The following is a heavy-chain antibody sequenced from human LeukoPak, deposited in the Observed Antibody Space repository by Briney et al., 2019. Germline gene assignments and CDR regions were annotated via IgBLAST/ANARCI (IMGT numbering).Heavy chain of an antibody. J-gene: IGHJ4*02. CDR2: IRYDGSNK. CDR1: GFTFSSYG. V-gene: IGHV3-30*02. D-gene: IGHD3-22*01. CDR3: ARDYYDSSPLDY. Sequence: GGSLRLSCAASGFTFSSYGMHWVRQAPGKGLEWVAFIRYDGSNKYYADSVKGRFTISRDNAKNSLYLQMNSLRAEDTAVYYCARDYYDSSPLDYWGQGTLVTVSS.